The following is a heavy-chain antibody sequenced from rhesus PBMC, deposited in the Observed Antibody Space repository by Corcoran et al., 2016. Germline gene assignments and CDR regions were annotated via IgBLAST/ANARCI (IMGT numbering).Heavy chain of an antibody. CDR2: IGGSNGST. D-gene: IGHD1-20*01. V-gene: IGHV4-127*01. Sequence: QVQLQESGPGLVKPSETLSLTCAVSGYSISSGYGWSWIRQPPGKGLEWIGYIGGSNGSTNYNPSLKSRVTSSNDTSKNQFSLKLGAGTAAGRAVYYCARGGGLGSWNNEAFDYWGQGVLVTVSS. J-gene: IGHJ4*01. CDR3: ARGGGLGSWNNEAFDY. CDR1: GYSISSGYG.